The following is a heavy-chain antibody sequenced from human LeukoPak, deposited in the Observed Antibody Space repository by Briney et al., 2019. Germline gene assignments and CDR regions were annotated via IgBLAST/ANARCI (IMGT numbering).Heavy chain of an antibody. Sequence: SVKVSCKASGGAFSTYDISWVRQAPGQGVEWMGRIIPIFGITNYAQNFQGRVTMTADKSTSTVYMELSSIRSEDTAVYYCGRGPGSGHYYGMDVWGQGTTVTVSS. CDR3: GRGPGSGHYYGMDV. CDR2: IIPIFGIT. J-gene: IGHJ6*02. D-gene: IGHD3-10*01. V-gene: IGHV1-69*04. CDR1: GGAFSTYD.